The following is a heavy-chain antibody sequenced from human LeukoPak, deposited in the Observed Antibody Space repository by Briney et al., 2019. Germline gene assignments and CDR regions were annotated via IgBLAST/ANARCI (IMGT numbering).Heavy chain of an antibody. CDR3: AKGHSSGYFWFDY. Sequence: GGSLRLSCAASGFTFSSYSMNWVRQAPGKGLEWVSSISSSSSYIYYADSVKGRFTISRDNAKNSLYLQMNSLRAEDTALYYCAKGHSSGYFWFDYWGQGTLVTVSS. J-gene: IGHJ4*02. D-gene: IGHD3-22*01. V-gene: IGHV3-21*04. CDR1: GFTFSSYS. CDR2: ISSSSSYI.